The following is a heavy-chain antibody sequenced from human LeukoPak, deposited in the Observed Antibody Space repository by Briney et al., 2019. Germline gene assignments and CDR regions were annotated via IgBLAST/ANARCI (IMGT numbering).Heavy chain of an antibody. CDR1: VYAFSDSY. CDR2: INPSTGAR. Sequence: ASVKVSCKASVYAFSDSYFKWLRQAPGQGLEWMGWINPSTGARIYSQKFEGRISMDTAMDTSFNTVYMELGSLTTATTAVYYCATSSVTHTRDPWGQGTLVTVSS. CDR3: ATSSVTHTRDP. J-gene: IGHJ5*02. V-gene: IGHV1-2*02. D-gene: IGHD5/OR15-5a*01.